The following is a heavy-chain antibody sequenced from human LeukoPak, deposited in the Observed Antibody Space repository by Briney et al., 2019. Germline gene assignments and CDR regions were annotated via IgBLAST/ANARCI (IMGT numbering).Heavy chain of an antibody. D-gene: IGHD2-15*01. CDR2: MNPNSGNT. Sequence: ALVKVSCKASGYTFTSYDINWVRQATGQGLEWMGWMNPNSGNTGYAQKFQGRVTMTRNTSISTAYMELSSLRSEDTAVYYCARSHSGYCGGGSCYYYYYGMDVWGQGTTVTVSS. CDR1: GYTFTSYD. V-gene: IGHV1-8*01. J-gene: IGHJ6*02. CDR3: ARSHSGYCGGGSCYYYYYGMDV.